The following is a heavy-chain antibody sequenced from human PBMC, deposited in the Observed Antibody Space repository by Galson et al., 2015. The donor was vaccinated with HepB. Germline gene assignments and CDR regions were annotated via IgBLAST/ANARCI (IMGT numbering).Heavy chain of an antibody. V-gene: IGHV3-7*03. CDR3: AGGPLGGYGSAFFDY. D-gene: IGHD3-10*01. CDR1: GFTFSSYW. CDR2: IKQDGSEN. Sequence: SLRLSCAASGFTFSSYWMNWVRQAPGKGPEWVASIKQDGSENYYVDSVKGRFTISRDNAKNSLYLQMNSLRAEDTAVFYCAGGPLGGYGSAFFDYWGQGTLVTVSS. J-gene: IGHJ4*02.